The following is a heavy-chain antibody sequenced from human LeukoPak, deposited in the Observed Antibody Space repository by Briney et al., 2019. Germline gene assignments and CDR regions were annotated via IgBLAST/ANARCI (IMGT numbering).Heavy chain of an antibody. CDR2: IYPGDSDT. Sequence: PGESLKISCKGSGYSFTSYWIGLVRQMPGKGLEWMGIIYPGDSDTRYSPSFQGQVTISADKSISTAYLQWSSLKASDTAMYYCVRQYCSSISCYKAADYWGQGTLVTVSS. CDR3: VRQYCSSISCYKAADY. CDR1: GYSFTSYW. J-gene: IGHJ4*02. D-gene: IGHD2-2*02. V-gene: IGHV5-51*01.